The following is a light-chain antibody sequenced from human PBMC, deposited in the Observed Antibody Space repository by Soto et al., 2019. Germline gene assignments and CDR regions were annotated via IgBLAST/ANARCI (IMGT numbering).Light chain of an antibody. CDR2: AAS. Sequence: AIRLTQTPSSHSAFTGDRVTITCRASQGISRYLAWYQQKPGKAPKLLIYAASSLQSGVPSRFCVSGSGTDFTIYICGLHADAFAPYYSKQSHTKPRRYGQGTKVDI. V-gene: IGKV1-8*01. J-gene: IGKJ1*01. CDR1: QGISRY. CDR3: KQSHTKPRR.